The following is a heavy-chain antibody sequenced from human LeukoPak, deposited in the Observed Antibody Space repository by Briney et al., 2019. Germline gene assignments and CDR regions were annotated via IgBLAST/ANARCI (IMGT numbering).Heavy chain of an antibody. CDR1: GGSIGTYY. CDR2: IYYNGYT. V-gene: IGHV4-59*01. J-gene: IGHJ3*02. D-gene: IGHD2-21*02. CDR3: ASGYCGGACQLGGVDM. Sequence: SETLSLTCTVSGGSIGTYYWSWIRQPPGKGLEWIGYIYYNGYTDYNPSLKSRVTISLHTSKNQFSLKLSSVTAADTAVYYCASGYCGGACQLGGVDMWGQGTMVTVSS.